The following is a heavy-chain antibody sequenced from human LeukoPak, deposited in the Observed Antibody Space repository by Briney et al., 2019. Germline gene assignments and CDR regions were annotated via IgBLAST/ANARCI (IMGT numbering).Heavy chain of an antibody. J-gene: IGHJ4*02. CDR2: TYNGGST. Sequence: PSETLSLTCTVSGGSVSNSIYHWFWIRQPPGKGLEWIGFTYNGGSTYYNPSLKSRVTISVDMAKNQFSLKVMSVTAADTAVYYCVRGHGGYWGQGTLVTVSS. CDR1: GGSVSNSIYH. CDR3: VRGHGGY. V-gene: IGHV4-61*01.